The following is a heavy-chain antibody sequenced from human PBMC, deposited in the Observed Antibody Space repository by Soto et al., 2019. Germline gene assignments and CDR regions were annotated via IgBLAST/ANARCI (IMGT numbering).Heavy chain of an antibody. Sequence: SETLALTCTVSGGSISSYYWSWIRQPPGKGLEWIGYIYYSGSTNYNPSLNSRVTISVDTSKNHFSLKLSSVTAADTAVYFCARERIAAAGKGWFDPWGQGTLVTXSS. J-gene: IGHJ5*02. V-gene: IGHV4-4*08. CDR1: GGSISSYY. D-gene: IGHD6-13*01. CDR3: ARERIAAAGKGWFDP. CDR2: IYYSGST.